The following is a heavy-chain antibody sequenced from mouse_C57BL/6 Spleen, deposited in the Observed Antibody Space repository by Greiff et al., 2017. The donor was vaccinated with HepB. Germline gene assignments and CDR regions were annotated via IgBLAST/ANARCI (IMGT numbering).Heavy chain of an antibody. D-gene: IGHD1-1*01. V-gene: IGHV14-2*01. CDR3: AFYYGSSHWYFDV. Sequence: LQESGAELVKPGASVKLSCTASGFNIKDYYMHWVKQRTEQGLEWIGRIDPEDGETKYAPKFQGKATITADTSSNTAYLQLSSLTSEDTAVYYCAFYYGSSHWYFDVWGTGTTVTVSS. CDR2: IDPEDGET. CDR1: GFNIKDYY. J-gene: IGHJ1*03.